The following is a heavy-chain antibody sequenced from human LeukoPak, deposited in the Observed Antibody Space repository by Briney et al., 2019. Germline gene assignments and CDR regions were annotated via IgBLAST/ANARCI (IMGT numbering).Heavy chain of an antibody. V-gene: IGHV1-58*01. CDR3: AADRLGKGAFDI. D-gene: IGHD3-16*01. CDR1: GFTFTSSA. CDR2: IVVGSGNT. J-gene: IGHJ3*02. Sequence: ASVKVSCKASGFTFTSSAVQWVRQARGQRLEWIGWIVVGSGNTNYAQKFQERVTITRDMSTSTAYMELSSLRSEDTAVYYCAADRLGKGAFDIWGQGTMVTVSS.